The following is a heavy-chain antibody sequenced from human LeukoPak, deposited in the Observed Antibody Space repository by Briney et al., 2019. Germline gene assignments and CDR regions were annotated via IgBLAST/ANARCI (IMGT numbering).Heavy chain of an antibody. CDR2: IYYSGST. V-gene: IGHV4-59*08. CDR1: GGSISSYY. Sequence: PSETLSLTCTVSGGSISSYYWSWIRQPPGKGLEWIGYIYYSGSTNYNPSLKSRVTISVDTSKNQFSLKLSSVTAADTAVYYCARHGYGSYYYYGMDVWGQGTTVTVSS. D-gene: IGHD5-18*01. J-gene: IGHJ6*02. CDR3: ARHGYGSYYYYGMDV.